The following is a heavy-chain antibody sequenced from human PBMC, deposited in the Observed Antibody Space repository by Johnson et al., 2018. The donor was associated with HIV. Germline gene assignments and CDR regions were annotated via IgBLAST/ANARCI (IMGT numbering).Heavy chain of an antibody. CDR3: ARVRYSGTYAGAFDI. J-gene: IGHJ3*02. D-gene: IGHD5-12*01. Sequence: EQLVESGGGLIQPGGSLRLSCAASGFTVSSNYMSWVRQAPGKGLEWVSVIYSGGSTYYEDSVKGRFTISRDNSKNKLYLQLNSLRAEDTAVYYCARVRYSGTYAGAFDIWGQGTMVTVSS. V-gene: IGHV3-53*01. CDR1: GFTVSSNY. CDR2: IYSGGST.